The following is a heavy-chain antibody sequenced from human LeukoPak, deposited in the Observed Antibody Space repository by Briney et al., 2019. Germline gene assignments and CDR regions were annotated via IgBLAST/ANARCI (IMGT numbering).Heavy chain of an antibody. Sequence: PGGSLRLSCAASGFTFSSYAMSWDRQAPGKGLEWVSAISGSGGSTYYADSVKGRFTISRDNSKNTLYLQMNSLRAEDTAVYYCAKGGPGWGDYYYYYMDVWGKGTTVTVSS. CDR2: ISGSGGST. CDR3: AKGGPGWGDYYYYYMDV. J-gene: IGHJ6*03. V-gene: IGHV3-23*01. CDR1: GFTFSSYA. D-gene: IGHD6-19*01.